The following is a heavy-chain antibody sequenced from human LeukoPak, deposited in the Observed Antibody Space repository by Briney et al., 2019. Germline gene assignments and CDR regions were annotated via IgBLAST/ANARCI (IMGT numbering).Heavy chain of an antibody. V-gene: IGHV4-39*01. D-gene: IGHD3-10*01. CDR2: LNYSAST. CDR3: ARHSSVLPFDY. CDR1: GVSISSSSYY. J-gene: IGHJ4*02. Sequence: PSESLSLTCTVSGVSISSSSYYWGWIRQPPGKGLEWIGSLNYSASTSYNPSLKSRVTIFVDTSWNQFSLKLSSVTAADKAVYYCARHSSVLPFDYWGQGTLVTVSS.